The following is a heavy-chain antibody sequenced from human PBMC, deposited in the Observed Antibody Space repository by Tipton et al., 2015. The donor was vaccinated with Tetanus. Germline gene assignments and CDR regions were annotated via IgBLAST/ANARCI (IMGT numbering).Heavy chain of an antibody. V-gene: IGHV5-51*01. J-gene: IGHJ2*01. CDR2: IYPGDSDT. CDR3: ARRLGPYTGDQIWHFDL. Sequence: QLVQSGGEVKKPGESLTISCKASGYNFATFWIAWVRQMPGKGLEWMGIIYPGDSDTTYSPSFQGQVTISADRSISTAYLQWSSLKASDTAVFFCARRLGPYTGDQIWHFDLWGRGTLVIVSS. CDR1: GYNFATFW. D-gene: IGHD7-27*01.